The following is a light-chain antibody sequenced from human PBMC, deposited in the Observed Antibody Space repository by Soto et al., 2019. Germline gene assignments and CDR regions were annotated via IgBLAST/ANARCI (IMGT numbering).Light chain of an antibody. CDR1: QSVSSY. J-gene: IGKJ4*01. V-gene: IGKV3-15*01. Sequence: EIVMTQSPATLSVSPGERAALSCRASQSVSSYLAWFQQKPGQAPPLLIYGASTRAAVIPARFSGSGSGTDFTPSISSLQSEDGAVYYCQQHNNWPLSFGGGTKVEIK. CDR3: QQHNNWPLS. CDR2: GAS.